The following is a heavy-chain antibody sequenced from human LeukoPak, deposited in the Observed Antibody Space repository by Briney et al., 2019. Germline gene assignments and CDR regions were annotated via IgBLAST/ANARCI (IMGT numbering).Heavy chain of an antibody. CDR3: AKRGGDYPLHYFDY. CDR2: ISGSGGTT. D-gene: IGHD4-17*01. V-gene: IGHV3-23*01. CDR1: GFAFSNYD. J-gene: IGHJ4*02. Sequence: SGGSLRLSCAASGFAFSNYDMSWVRQAPGKGLEWVSAISGSGGTTYYADSVKGRFTISRDNSKNTLYLQMNSLRAEDTAVYYCAKRGGDYPLHYFDYWGQGTLVTVSS.